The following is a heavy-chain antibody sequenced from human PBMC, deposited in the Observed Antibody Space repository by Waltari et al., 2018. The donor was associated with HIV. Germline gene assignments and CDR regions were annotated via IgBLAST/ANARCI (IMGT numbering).Heavy chain of an antibody. Sequence: QLLESGGGLVQPGGSLRLSCVASGFTFDKFAMNWVRQAPGQGVGLLSGIRGRGGNKVYADAVKGRNSIYRENSKNTVYLQINRLGVDDTAIYYWAKTVPTVTSIFEGFDVWGQGATVTVSS. J-gene: IGHJ3*01. D-gene: IGHD4-17*01. CDR2: IRGRGGNK. V-gene: IGHV3-23*01. CDR1: GFTFDKFA. CDR3: AKTVPTVTSIFEGFDV.